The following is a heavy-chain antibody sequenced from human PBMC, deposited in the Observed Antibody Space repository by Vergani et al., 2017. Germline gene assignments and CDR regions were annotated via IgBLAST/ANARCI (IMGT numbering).Heavy chain of an antibody. D-gene: IGHD3-3*01. CDR3: ARKGYDFWSGYYTPVLDY. V-gene: IGHV3-30-3*01. CDR2: ISYDGSNN. CDR1: GFTFSSYA. J-gene: IGHJ4*02. Sequence: QVQLVESGGGVVQPGRSLRLSCAASGFTFSSYAMHWVRQAPGKGLEWVAVISYDGSNNYYADSVKGRFTISRDNSKNTLYLQMNSLRAEDTAVYYCARKGYDFWSGYYTPVLDYWGQGTLVTVSS.